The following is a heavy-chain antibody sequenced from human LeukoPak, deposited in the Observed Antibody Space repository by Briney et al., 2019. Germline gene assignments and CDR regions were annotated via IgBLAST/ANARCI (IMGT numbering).Heavy chain of an antibody. D-gene: IGHD6-13*01. J-gene: IGHJ5*02. Sequence: SSETLSLTCTVSGGSISSSSYYWGWIRQPPGKGLEWIGSIYYSGSTYYNPSLKSRVTISVDTSKNQFSLKLSSVTAADTAVYYCARDGYSSSFAGFSWFDPWGQGTLVTVSS. V-gene: IGHV4-39*02. CDR2: IYYSGST. CDR1: GGSISSSSYY. CDR3: ARDGYSSSFAGFSWFDP.